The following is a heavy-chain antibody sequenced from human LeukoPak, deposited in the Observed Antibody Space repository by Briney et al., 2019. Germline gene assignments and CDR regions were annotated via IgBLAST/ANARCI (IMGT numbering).Heavy chain of an antibody. CDR2: FCGSGGST. D-gene: IGHD2-21*02. Sequence: QPGGSLRLSCAASGFNFSSYAMSWVRQAPGKGLEWVSAFCGSGGSTYYADSVKGRFTISRDNSKNTLYLPMNSLRAEDTAVYYCAKAIVQVTKEGEIDYWGQGTLVTVSS. CDR1: GFNFSSYA. CDR3: AKAIVQVTKEGEIDY. V-gene: IGHV3-23*01. J-gene: IGHJ4*02.